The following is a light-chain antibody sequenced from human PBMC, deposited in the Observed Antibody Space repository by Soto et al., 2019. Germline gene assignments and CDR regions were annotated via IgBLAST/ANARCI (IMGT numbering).Light chain of an antibody. Sequence: EIVLTQSPATLSLSPGERATLSCRASQSVNNYLAWYQQKPGQAPRLVIYDVFNRATGTPARFSGSGSGTDFTLTVSSLEPEDCGVYYCPPRSHWPWLTFGGGTRVEIK. CDR2: DVF. J-gene: IGKJ4*01. CDR3: PPRSHWPWLT. V-gene: IGKV3-11*01. CDR1: QSVNNY.